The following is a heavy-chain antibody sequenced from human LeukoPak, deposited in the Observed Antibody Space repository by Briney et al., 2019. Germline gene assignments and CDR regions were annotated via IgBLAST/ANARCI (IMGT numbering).Heavy chain of an antibody. J-gene: IGHJ5*02. CDR2: ISAYNGNT. CDR3: AFRYFDFWT. Sequence: ASVKVSCKASGYTFTSYGISWVRQAPGQGLEWMGWISAYNGNTNYAQKLQGRVTMTTETSSKKPYMAPRGLRSDGTAGCKFAFRYFDFWTWGKGTLVNVSS. V-gene: IGHV1-18*01. D-gene: IGHD3-9*01. CDR1: GYTFTSYG.